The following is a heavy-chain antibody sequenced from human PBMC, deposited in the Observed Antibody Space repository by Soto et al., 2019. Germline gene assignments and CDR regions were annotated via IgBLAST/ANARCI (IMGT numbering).Heavy chain of an antibody. CDR1: GYSFTSYW. J-gene: IGHJ6*02. D-gene: IGHD6-19*01. CDR3: TRPQWLDPYYYYGMDV. CDR2: IYPGDSDT. Sequence: PGESLKISCKGSGYSFTSYWIGWVRQMPGKGLEWMGIIYPGDSDTRYSPSFQGQVTISADKSISTAYLQWSSLKASDTAMYYCTRPQWLDPYYYYGMDVWGQGTTVTVSS. V-gene: IGHV5-51*01.